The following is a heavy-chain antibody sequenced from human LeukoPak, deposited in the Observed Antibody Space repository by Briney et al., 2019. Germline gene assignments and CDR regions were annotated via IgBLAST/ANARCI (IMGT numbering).Heavy chain of an antibody. V-gene: IGHV4-59*01. CDR3: AREGTTGGYGSGSSFDY. D-gene: IGHD3-10*01. CDR1: GGSFSGYY. CDR2: VYISGST. Sequence: KPSETLSLTCAVYGGSFSGYYWSWIRQPPGKRLEWIGYVYISGSTNFNPSLKSRVTMSVDTSKNQFSLKIISVTAADTAVYYCAREGTTGGYGSGSSFDYWGQGTLVTVSS. J-gene: IGHJ4*02.